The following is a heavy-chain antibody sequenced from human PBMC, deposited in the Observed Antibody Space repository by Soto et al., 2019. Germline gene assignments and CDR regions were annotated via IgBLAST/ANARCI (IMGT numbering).Heavy chain of an antibody. CDR1: CYSISSSRYY. CDR3: ARHFHPTKGYGPSSSCYHFDY. Sequence: SETLSLTSTVSCYSISSSRYYWGWVRQPPGKGLEWIGSIYHPGSTYYSPSLQSRVTISVDTSKNQCSLKLSSVTAADTAVYYCARHFHPTKGYGPSSSCYHFDYWGQGTLVTVYS. J-gene: IGHJ4*02. V-gene: IGHV4-39*01. D-gene: IGHD2-2*01. CDR2: IYHPGST.